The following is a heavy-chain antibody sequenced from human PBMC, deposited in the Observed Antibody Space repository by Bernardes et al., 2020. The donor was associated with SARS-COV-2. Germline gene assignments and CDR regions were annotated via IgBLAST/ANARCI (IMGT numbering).Heavy chain of an antibody. CDR1: GFIFSDYA. V-gene: IGHV3-21*01. CDR2: ISPLSRDF. J-gene: IGHJ3*02. D-gene: IGHD6-19*01. Sequence: GGSLRLSCAASGFIFSDYAMTWVRQAPGKGLEWVSSISPLSRDFYTDSVKGRFTVSRDNAKQTLYLQMNSLRVEDTAVYYCAREKDVNGWYSEGFDIWGQGTLVTVSS. CDR3: AREKDVNGWYSEGFDI.